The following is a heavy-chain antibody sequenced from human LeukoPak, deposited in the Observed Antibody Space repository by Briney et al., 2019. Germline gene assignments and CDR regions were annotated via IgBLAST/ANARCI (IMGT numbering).Heavy chain of an antibody. CDR3: ARVPLRYFDWLSSAAPFDY. CDR1: GFTFSSYA. Sequence: GGSLRLSCAASGFTFSSYAMLWVRQAPGKGLEWVAVISYDGSNKYYADSVKGRFTISRDNSKNTLYLQMNSLRAEDTAVYYCARVPLRYFDWLSSAAPFDYWGQGTLVTVSS. J-gene: IGHJ4*02. V-gene: IGHV3-30*04. D-gene: IGHD3-9*01. CDR2: ISYDGSNK.